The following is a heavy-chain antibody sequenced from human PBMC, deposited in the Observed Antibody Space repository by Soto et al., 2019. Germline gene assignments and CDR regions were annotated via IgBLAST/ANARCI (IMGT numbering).Heavy chain of an antibody. J-gene: IGHJ6*03. V-gene: IGHV3-33*01. D-gene: IGHD3-10*01. CDR1: GFPFSNFG. Sequence: QVQLVASGGGVVQPGGSLRLPCAASGFPFSNFGMHWVRQAPGKGLEWVAVIWFDGSTKYYADSVKGRFTISRENSKNTLYLQMDSLGVEDTAVYYCARAIGPGPIHYFYMDVWGKGTTVTVSS. CDR2: IWFDGSTK. CDR3: ARAIGPGPIHYFYMDV.